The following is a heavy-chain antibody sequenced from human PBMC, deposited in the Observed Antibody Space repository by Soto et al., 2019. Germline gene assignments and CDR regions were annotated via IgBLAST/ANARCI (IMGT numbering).Heavy chain of an antibody. J-gene: IGHJ4*02. CDR3: VKSHCSGDSCFPPTYYFDY. Sequence: QVQLVESGGGVVQPGRSLRLSCAASGFTFSSFGMHWVRQAPGKGLEWVAIISYDASHKYYADSVKGRFTISRDNSKNTLFLQMNSLRAEDTAVYYCVKSHCSGDSCFPPTYYFDYWGQGSLVAVSS. CDR1: GFTFSSFG. V-gene: IGHV3-30*18. CDR2: ISYDASHK. D-gene: IGHD2-15*01.